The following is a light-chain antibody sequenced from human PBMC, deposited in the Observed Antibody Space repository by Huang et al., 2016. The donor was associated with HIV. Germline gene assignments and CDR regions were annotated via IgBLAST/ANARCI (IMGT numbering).Light chain of an antibody. V-gene: IGKV1-39*01. CDR3: QQSYISPWT. CDR2: AS. CDR1: QSVGNS. Sequence: DIQMTQSPSSLSASVGDRVTITCRTSQSVGNSLNWYPQKPGKAPELLIYASSLQAWFSSRFSGSGSGTDFTRIISSLQPEDFATYYCQQSYISPWTFGQGTKVDLK. J-gene: IGKJ1*01.